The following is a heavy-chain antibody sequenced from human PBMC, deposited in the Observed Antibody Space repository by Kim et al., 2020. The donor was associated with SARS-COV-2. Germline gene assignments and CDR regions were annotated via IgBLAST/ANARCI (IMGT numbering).Heavy chain of an antibody. D-gene: IGHD2-8*01. CDR2: T. CDR3: ARTKYYYGMDV. V-gene: IGHV4-34*01. J-gene: IGHJ6*02. Sequence: TMCTPSLRDRVTISVDTSQKQLSLKLSSVTAADTAVYYCARTKYYYGMDVWGQGTTVTVSS.